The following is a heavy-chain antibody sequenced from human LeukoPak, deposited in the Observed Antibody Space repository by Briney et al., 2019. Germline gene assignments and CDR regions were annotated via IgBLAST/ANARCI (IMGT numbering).Heavy chain of an antibody. CDR3: ARERPKGTVWSNWFDP. V-gene: IGHV4-39*07. J-gene: IGHJ5*02. Sequence: SETLSLTCTVSGGSISSSSYYWGWIRQPPGKGLEWIGSIYYSGSTYYNPSLKSRVTISVDTSKNQFSLKLSSVTAADTAVYYCARERPKGTVWSNWFDPWGQGTLVTVSS. CDR1: GGSISSSSYY. CDR2: IYYSGST. D-gene: IGHD3-3*01.